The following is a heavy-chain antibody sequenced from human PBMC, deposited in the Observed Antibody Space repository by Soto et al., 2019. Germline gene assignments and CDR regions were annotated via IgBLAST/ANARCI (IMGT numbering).Heavy chain of an antibody. CDR2: INTHNGNT. Sequence: ASVKVSCKASGYTFTTYGISWVRQAPGEGLEWLGWINTHNGNTNYAQNLQGRVFMTADTSTNTAYMELRSLRSDDTAVYYCKRGGQTYDSSGYYQNFDNWGPGTLVTVSS. D-gene: IGHD3-22*01. V-gene: IGHV1-18*01. CDR3: KRGGQTYDSSGYYQNFDN. J-gene: IGHJ4*02. CDR1: GYTFTTYG.